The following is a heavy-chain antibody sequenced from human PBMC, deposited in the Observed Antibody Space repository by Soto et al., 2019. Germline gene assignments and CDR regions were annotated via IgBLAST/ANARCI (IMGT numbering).Heavy chain of an antibody. CDR3: ARVKRSDYGDYHFDY. CDR2: MNPNSGNT. CDR1: GYTFTSYD. D-gene: IGHD4-17*01. Sequence: VSVKVSCKASGYTFTSYDINWVRQATGQGLEWMGWMNPNSGNTGYAQKFQGRVTMTRNTSISTAYMELSSLRSEDTAVYYCARVKRSDYGDYHFDYWGQGTLVTVSS. J-gene: IGHJ4*02. V-gene: IGHV1-8*01.